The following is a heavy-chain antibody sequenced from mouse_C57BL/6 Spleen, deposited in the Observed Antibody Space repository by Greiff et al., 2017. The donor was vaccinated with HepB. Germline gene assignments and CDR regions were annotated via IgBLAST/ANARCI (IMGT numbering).Heavy chain of an antibody. CDR3: ARDSSGLFAY. CDR1: GFTFSDYG. V-gene: IGHV5-17*01. CDR2: ISSGSSTI. J-gene: IGHJ3*01. D-gene: IGHD3-2*02. Sequence: DVMLVESGGGLVKPGGSLKLSCAASGFTFSDYGMHWVRQAPEKGLEWVAYISSGSSTIYYPDTVKGRFTISGDNAKNTLFLQMTSLRSEDTAMYYCARDSSGLFAYWGQGTLVTVSA.